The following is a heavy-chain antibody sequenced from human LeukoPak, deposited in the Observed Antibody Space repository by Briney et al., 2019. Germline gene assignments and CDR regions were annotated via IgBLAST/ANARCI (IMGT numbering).Heavy chain of an antibody. D-gene: IGHD2-2*01. Sequence: GASVKVSCKVSGDNVKEFAMHWVRQGPGKGLEWMGGFDPQDGKTIYAQKFQGRVTMTEDTSTDTAYMEVSSLTSEDTAVYYCATDFRYYQLLISISARPNFHYWGQGTLVTVSS. CDR1: GDNVKEFA. CDR2: FDPQDGKT. J-gene: IGHJ4*02. CDR3: ATDFRYYQLLISISARPNFHY. V-gene: IGHV1-24*01.